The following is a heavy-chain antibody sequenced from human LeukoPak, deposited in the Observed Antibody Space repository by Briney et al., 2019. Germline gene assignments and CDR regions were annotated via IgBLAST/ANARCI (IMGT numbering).Heavy chain of an antibody. CDR1: GYTFTSYA. D-gene: IGHD2-21*02. J-gene: IGHJ4*02. CDR3: ARGGSRVVTYGNFDY. V-gene: IGHV1-18*01. CDR2: ISTYSGNT. Sequence: ASVKVSCKPSGYTFTSYAISWLRQAPGQGLEWMGWISTYSGNTNYAQKLQGRITMTIKTSTSTAYMELRSLRSDDTAVYYCARGGSRVVTYGNFDYWGQGTLVTVSS.